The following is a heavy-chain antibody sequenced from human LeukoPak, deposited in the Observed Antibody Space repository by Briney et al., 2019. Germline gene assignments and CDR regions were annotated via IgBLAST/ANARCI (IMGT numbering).Heavy chain of an antibody. Sequence: PGGSLRLSCAASGFTFSSYSMTWVRQAPGKGLEWVSYISSSSSTIYYADSVKGRFTISRDNAKNSLYLQMNSLRAEDTAVYYCATETSLMITFGGVIPSDYWGQGTLVTVSS. J-gene: IGHJ4*02. CDR1: GFTFSSYS. CDR2: ISSSSSTI. V-gene: IGHV3-48*01. CDR3: ATETSLMITFGGVIPSDY. D-gene: IGHD3-16*02.